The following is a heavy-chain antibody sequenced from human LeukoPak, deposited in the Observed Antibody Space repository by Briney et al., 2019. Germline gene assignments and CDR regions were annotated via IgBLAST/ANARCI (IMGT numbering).Heavy chain of an antibody. CDR2: ISSSGSST. Sequence: GGSLRLSCAASGCTFSDYYMTWMRQAPGRGLEWVSYISSSGSSTNYADSVKGRFTISRDNAKKSLYLQMNSLRAEDTAVYYCARVPGKYAFDIWGQGTMVSVSS. J-gene: IGHJ3*02. CDR3: ARVPGKYAFDI. CDR1: GCTFSDYY. V-gene: IGHV3-11*05.